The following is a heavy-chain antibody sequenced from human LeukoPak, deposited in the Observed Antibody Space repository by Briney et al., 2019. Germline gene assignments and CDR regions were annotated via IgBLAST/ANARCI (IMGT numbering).Heavy chain of an antibody. V-gene: IGHV1-2*02. CDR2: INPNSGGT. D-gene: IGHD3-10*01. CDR3: ARGQTRITMVRGAPYYYYMDV. CDR1: GYTFTGYY. Sequence: ASVKVSCKASGYTFTGYYMHWVRQAPGQGLEWMGWINPNSGGTNYAQKFQGRVNMTRDTSISTAYMELSRLRSDDTAVYYCARGQTRITMVRGAPYYYYMDVWGKGTTVTVSS. J-gene: IGHJ6*03.